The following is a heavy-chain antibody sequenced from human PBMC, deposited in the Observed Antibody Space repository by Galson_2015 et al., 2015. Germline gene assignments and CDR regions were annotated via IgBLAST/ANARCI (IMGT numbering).Heavy chain of an antibody. CDR1: GFTFSSYA. Sequence: SLRLSCAASGFTFSSYAMHWVRQAPGKGLECVSAIRSDGGSTYYADSVKGRFTISRDNSKNTLYLQMDSLRAEDMAVYYCARGAVAGRRDDFDIWGQGTLVTVSS. CDR2: IRSDGGST. CDR3: ARGAVAGRRDDFDI. V-gene: IGHV3-64*02. D-gene: IGHD6-19*01. J-gene: IGHJ3*02.